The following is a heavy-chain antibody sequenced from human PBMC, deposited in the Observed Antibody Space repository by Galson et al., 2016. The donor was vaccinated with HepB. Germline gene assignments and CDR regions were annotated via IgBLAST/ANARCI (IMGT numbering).Heavy chain of an antibody. V-gene: IGHV3-48*02. D-gene: IGHD3-10*01. CDR2: ISSESSTI. Sequence: SLRLSCAASGFTFSNYRMNWVRQAPGKGLEWVSHISSESSTIFYADSVKGRFTISRDNAENALYLQMNSLRDDDTAVYYCARGFRGAIVFDCWGQGTLVTVSS. CDR1: GFTFSNYR. CDR3: ARGFRGAIVFDC. J-gene: IGHJ4*02.